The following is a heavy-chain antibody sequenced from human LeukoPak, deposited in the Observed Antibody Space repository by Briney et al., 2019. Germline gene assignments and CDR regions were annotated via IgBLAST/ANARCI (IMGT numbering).Heavy chain of an antibody. CDR2: VSASGGDT. CDR1: GFTFSSYA. V-gene: IGHV3-23*01. D-gene: IGHD6-13*01. Sequence: PGGSLRLSCAASGFTFSSYAMSWVRQAPGKGLEWVSAVSASGGDTHYAHSVKGRFTISRDNTKPTLFLQMNSLRAEDTAVYYCAKRDGGQQLAYFDYWGQGTLVTVSS. J-gene: IGHJ4*02. CDR3: AKRDGGQQLAYFDY.